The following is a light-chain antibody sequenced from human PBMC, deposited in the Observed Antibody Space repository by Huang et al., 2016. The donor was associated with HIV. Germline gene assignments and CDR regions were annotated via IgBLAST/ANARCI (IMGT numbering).Light chain of an antibody. V-gene: IGKV3-20*01. J-gene: IGKJ1*01. CDR3: QHYGATQWA. Sequence: ELVLTQSPGTLSSSPGGAAVITCRASQSLDKGFLAWYRQKPGPAPELLIFDASKRPSGIPDRFGGSGSGTDFTLTISGLEPEDFAFYFCQHYGATQWAFGRGTRVEMK. CDR2: DAS. CDR1: QSLDKGF.